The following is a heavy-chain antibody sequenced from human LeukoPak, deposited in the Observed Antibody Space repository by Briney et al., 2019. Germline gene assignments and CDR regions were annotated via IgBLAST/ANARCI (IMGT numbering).Heavy chain of an antibody. J-gene: IGHJ4*02. CDR3: ALWKPVDTVAKGYFDY. CDR1: GGSISSGGYY. Sequence: SETLSLTCTVSGGSISSGGYYWSWIRQHPGKGLEWIGYIYYSGSTYCNPSLKSRVTISVDTSKNQFSLKLSSVTAADTAVYYCALWKPVDTVAKGYFDYWGQGTLVTVSS. CDR2: IYYSGST. D-gene: IGHD5-12*01. V-gene: IGHV4-31*03.